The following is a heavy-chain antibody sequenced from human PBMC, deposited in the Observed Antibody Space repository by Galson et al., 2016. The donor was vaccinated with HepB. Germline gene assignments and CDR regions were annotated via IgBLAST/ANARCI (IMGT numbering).Heavy chain of an antibody. CDR3: ARDSSIWFRGAFDI. CDR2: VYYSGST. J-gene: IGHJ3*02. D-gene: IGHD6-13*01. CDR1: GGSISTYY. Sequence: SETLSLTCTVSGGSISTYYWSLIRQPPGKGLEWIGYVYYSGSTRYNPSLKSRVTISVDTSKNHFSLKPTSVTAADTAVYYCARDSSIWFRGAFDIWGQGTMVTVSS. V-gene: IGHV4-59*01.